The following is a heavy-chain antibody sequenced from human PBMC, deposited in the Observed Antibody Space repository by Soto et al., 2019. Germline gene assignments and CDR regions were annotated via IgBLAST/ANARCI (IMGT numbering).Heavy chain of an antibody. CDR3: AAGPQQLVHFPDY. CDR1: GFTFTSSA. CDR2: IVVGSGNT. J-gene: IGHJ4*02. V-gene: IGHV1-58*01. Sequence: ASVKVSCKASGFTFTSSAVQWVRQARGQRLEWIGWIVVGSGNTNYAQKFQERVTITRDMSTSTAYMELSSLRSEDTAVYYCAAGPQQLVHFPDYWGQGTLVTVSS. D-gene: IGHD6-13*01.